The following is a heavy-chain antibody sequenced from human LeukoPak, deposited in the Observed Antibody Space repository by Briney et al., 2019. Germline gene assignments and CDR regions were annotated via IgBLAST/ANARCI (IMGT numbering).Heavy chain of an antibody. V-gene: IGHV4-59*08. CDR2: IYYSGST. CDR3: ARQRRIAAANWFDP. J-gene: IGHJ5*02. D-gene: IGHD6-13*01. CDR1: GGSISSYY. Sequence: SETLSLTCTVSGGSISSYYWSWIRQPPGKGLEWIGYIYYSGSTNYNPSLKSRVTISVDTSKNQFSPKLSSVTAADTAVYYCARQRRIAAANWFDPWGQGTLVTVSS.